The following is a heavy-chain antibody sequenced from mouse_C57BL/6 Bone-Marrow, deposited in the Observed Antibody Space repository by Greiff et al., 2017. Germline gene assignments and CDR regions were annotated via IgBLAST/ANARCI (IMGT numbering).Heavy chain of an antibody. CDR1: GYSITSGYY. CDR3: ARVNYSGGFAY. Sequence: ESGPGLVKPSQSLSLTCSVTGYSITSGYYWNWIRQFPGNKLEWMGYISYDGSNNYNPSLKNRISITRDTSKNQFFLKLNSVTTEDTATYYCARVNYSGGFAYWGQGTLVTVSA. D-gene: IGHD1-3*01. V-gene: IGHV3-6*01. CDR2: ISYDGSN. J-gene: IGHJ3*01.